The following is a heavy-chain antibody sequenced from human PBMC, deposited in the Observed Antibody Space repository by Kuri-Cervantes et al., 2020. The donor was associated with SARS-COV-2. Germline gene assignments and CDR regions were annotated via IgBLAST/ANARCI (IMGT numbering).Heavy chain of an antibody. CDR1: EYSFSTSW. Sequence: KVSCKGSEYSFSTSWIGWVRQMPGKGLQWMGIIYPGDSDTRYSPSFQGHVTISADESISTAYLQWSSLKASDTAMYYCARLDPWGVTNYYYYYMDVWGKGTTVTVSS. J-gene: IGHJ6*03. CDR3: ARLDPWGVTNYYYYYMDV. V-gene: IGHV5-51*01. CDR2: IYPGDSDT. D-gene: IGHD4-11*01.